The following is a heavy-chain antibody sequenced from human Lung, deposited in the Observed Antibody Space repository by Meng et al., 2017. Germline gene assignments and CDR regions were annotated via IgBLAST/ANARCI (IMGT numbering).Heavy chain of an antibody. D-gene: IGHD4-23*01. CDR2: VYFRGST. J-gene: IGHJ4*02. CDR3: ARGGTVVNLGY. V-gene: IGHV4-61*08. Sequence: QVLRQESGPGLVRPSATLSLTCTVSGDSVSSGGYYWSWNRQPPGKGLELIGYVYFRGSTNYNPSLKSRVTISLDTSKNQFSLKLTSVTAADTAVYYCARGGTVVNLGYWGPGTLVTVSS. CDR1: GDSVSSGGYY.